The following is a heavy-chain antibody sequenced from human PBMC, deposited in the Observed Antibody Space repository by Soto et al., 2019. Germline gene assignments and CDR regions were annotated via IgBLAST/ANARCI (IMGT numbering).Heavy chain of an antibody. CDR2: IYYSGST. CDR3: ARDYAYCSGGSCYTHDAFDI. D-gene: IGHD2-15*01. J-gene: IGHJ3*02. CDR1: GGSISSGGYY. Sequence: QVQLRESGPGLVKPSQTLSLTCTVSGGSISSGGYYWSWIRQHPGKGLEWIGYIYYSGSTYYNPSLKSRVTISVDTSKNQFSLKLSSVTAADTAVYYCARDYAYCSGGSCYTHDAFDIWGQGTMVTVSS. V-gene: IGHV4-31*03.